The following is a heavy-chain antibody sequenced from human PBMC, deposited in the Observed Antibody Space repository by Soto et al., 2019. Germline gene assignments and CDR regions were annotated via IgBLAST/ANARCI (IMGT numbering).Heavy chain of an antibody. CDR2: IIPIFGTA. V-gene: IGHV1-69*01. Sequence: QVQLVQSGAEVKKPGSSVKVSCKASGGTFSSYAISWVRQAPGQGLEWMGGIIPIFGTANSAQKFQGRVTITADESTSTAYMELSSLRSEDTAVYYCARVGPMITFGGVIAEYYFDYWGQGTLVTVSS. J-gene: IGHJ4*02. CDR3: ARVGPMITFGGVIAEYYFDY. CDR1: GGTFSSYA. D-gene: IGHD3-16*02.